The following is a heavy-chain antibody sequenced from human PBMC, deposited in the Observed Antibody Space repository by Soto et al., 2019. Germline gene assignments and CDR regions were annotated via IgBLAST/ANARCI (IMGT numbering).Heavy chain of an antibody. CDR2: ISAYNGNT. CDR3: ARGGWQKWPVKGNYGMDV. D-gene: IGHD6-19*01. Sequence: XSVKVSCNASGYPFTSYGIIWVRQAPGQGLEWMGWISAYNGNTNYAQKLQCRVTMTTDTSTSTAYMELRSLRSDDTAVYYCARGGWQKWPVKGNYGMDVWGQGTTVTVSS. V-gene: IGHV1-18*01. CDR1: GYPFTSYG. J-gene: IGHJ6*02.